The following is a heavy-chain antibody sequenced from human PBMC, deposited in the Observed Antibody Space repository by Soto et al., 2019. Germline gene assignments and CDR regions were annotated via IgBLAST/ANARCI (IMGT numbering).Heavy chain of an antibody. Sequence: VGSLRLSCASSVFTFSDYSMTWIRQSPGKGLEWISYISNSGDATYYSDSVKGRFTISRDNAKNSLYLQMDNLRADDTAIYYCARRIWGQGTLVTVSS. J-gene: IGHJ4*02. CDR1: VFTFSDYS. D-gene: IGHD3-3*02. V-gene: IGHV3-11*01. CDR3: ARRI. CDR2: ISNSGDAT.